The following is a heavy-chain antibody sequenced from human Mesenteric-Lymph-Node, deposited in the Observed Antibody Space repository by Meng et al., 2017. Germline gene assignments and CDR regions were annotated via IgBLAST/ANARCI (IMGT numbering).Heavy chain of an antibody. CDR2: IWYDGSNK. J-gene: IGHJ3*02. CDR3: ARSRGYSYGDAFDI. Sequence: GGSLRLSCAASGFTFSSYGMHWVRQAPGKGLEWVAVIWYDGSNKYYADSVKGRFTISRDNSKNTLYLQMNSLRAEDTAVYYCARSRGYSYGDAFDIWGQGTMVTVSS. D-gene: IGHD5-18*01. V-gene: IGHV3-33*01. CDR1: GFTFSSYG.